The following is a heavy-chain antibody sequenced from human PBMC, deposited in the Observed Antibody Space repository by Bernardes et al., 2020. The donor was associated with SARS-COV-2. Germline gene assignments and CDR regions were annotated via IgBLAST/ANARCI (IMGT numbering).Heavy chain of an antibody. CDR3: LRGLSAGYGRFEY. Sequence: GGSLRLSCAASGFTFSTYWMHWVRQAPGKGLVWVSRINSDGRTTSYADSVQGRFTISRDNAKNTLYLQMNSLRAEDTAVYYCLRGLSAGYGRFEYWGQGTVVTVSS. CDR2: INSDGRTT. V-gene: IGHV3-74*01. CDR1: GFTFSTYW. D-gene: IGHD5-12*01. J-gene: IGHJ4*02.